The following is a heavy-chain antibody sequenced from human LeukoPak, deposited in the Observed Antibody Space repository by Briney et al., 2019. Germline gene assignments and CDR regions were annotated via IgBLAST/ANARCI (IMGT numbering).Heavy chain of an antibody. CDR2: MNPNSGNT. Sequence: GASVKVSCKASGYTFTSYDINWVRQATGQGLEWMGWMNPNSGNTGYAQKFQGRVTMTRNTSIGTAYMELGSLRSEDTAVYYCARPVRRIDYDILTGYYSDSYAFDIWGQGTMVTVSS. J-gene: IGHJ3*02. CDR3: ARPVRRIDYDILTGYYSDSYAFDI. D-gene: IGHD3-9*01. V-gene: IGHV1-8*01. CDR1: GYTFTSYD.